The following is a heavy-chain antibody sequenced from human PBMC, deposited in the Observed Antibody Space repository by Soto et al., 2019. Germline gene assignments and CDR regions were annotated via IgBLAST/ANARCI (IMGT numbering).Heavy chain of an antibody. CDR1: DISFSSYW. CDR2: IKHDGSEK. CDR3: ARANYYDSSGDH. J-gene: IGHJ5*02. V-gene: IGHV3-7*04. Sequence: GGSLRLSCAASDISFSSYWMNWVRQAPGKGLEWVANIKHDGSEKYYADSVKGRFSISRDSATDSVYLQMTSLRPEDTAVYYCARANYYDSSGDHWGQGTQVTVSS. D-gene: IGHD3-22*01.